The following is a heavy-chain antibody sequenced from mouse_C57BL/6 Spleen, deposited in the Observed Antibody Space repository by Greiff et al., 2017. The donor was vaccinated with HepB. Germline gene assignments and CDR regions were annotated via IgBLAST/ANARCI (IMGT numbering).Heavy chain of an antibody. Sequence: VQVVESGAELMKPGASVKLSCKATGYTFTGYWIEWVKQRPGHGLEWIGEILPGSGSTNYNEKFKGKATFTADTSSNTAYMQLSSLTTEDSAIYYCARRGITTVVATDYFDYWGQGTTLTVSS. CDR2: ILPGSGST. J-gene: IGHJ2*01. V-gene: IGHV1-9*01. CDR3: ARRGITTVVATDYFDY. D-gene: IGHD1-1*01. CDR1: GYTFTGYW.